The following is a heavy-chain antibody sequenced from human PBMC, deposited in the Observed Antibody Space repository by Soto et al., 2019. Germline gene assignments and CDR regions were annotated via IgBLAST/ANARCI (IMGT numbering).Heavy chain of an antibody. V-gene: IGHV1-18*01. CDR3: ARDPYLGDQQY. CDR2: ISAYSGKT. CDR1: GYTCTTYG. J-gene: IGHJ4*02. D-gene: IGHD3-16*01. Sequence: QVQLVQSGGEVKKPGASVKVSCKTSGYTCTTYGISWVRQAPGQGLEWVGWISAYSGKTHYAQKFQGKVTMTTDTSTNTAYLDLRSLRSDDTAVYYCARDPYLGDQQYWGQGTLVTVSS.